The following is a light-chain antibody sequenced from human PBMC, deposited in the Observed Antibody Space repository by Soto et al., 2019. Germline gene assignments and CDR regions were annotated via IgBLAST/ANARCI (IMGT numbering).Light chain of an antibody. CDR3: QQFSSYPLT. CDR1: QSVTKNN. V-gene: IGKV3-20*01. J-gene: IGKJ4*01. Sequence: EIVFTHSPATLSFSLVARATLSRRASQSVTKNNLNWYQQKPGQAPRLLIYDASSRATGIPDRFSGGGSGTDFTLTISRLEPEDFAVYYCQQFSSYPLTFGGGTKVDIK. CDR2: DAS.